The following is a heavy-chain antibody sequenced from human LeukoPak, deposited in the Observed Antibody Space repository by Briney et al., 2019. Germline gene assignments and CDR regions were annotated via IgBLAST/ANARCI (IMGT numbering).Heavy chain of an antibody. Sequence: GGSLRLSCAASGFTVSSNCMSWVRQAPGKGLEWVSVIYSGGSTYYADSVKGRFTISRDNSKNTLYLQRNSLRAEDTAVYYCARDAQWLARYYYYGMDVWGQGTTVTVSS. V-gene: IGHV3-66*01. J-gene: IGHJ6*02. CDR1: GFTVSSNC. CDR2: IYSGGST. CDR3: ARDAQWLARYYYYGMDV. D-gene: IGHD6-19*01.